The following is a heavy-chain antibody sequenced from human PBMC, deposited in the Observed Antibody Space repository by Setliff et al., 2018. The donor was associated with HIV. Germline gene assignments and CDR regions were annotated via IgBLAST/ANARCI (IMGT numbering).Heavy chain of an antibody. Sequence: SETLSLTCTVSGGSISNYYWSWIRQPAGKGLEWIGRFYTSGSTNYNPPLKSRVTMSVDTSKNQFSLKVRYVAAADTAIYYCAREIWGQVAHVPYGMDVWGQGTTVTVSS. CDR2: FYTSGST. V-gene: IGHV4-4*07. D-gene: IGHD5-12*01. CDR3: AREIWGQVAHVPYGMDV. J-gene: IGHJ6*02. CDR1: GGSISNYY.